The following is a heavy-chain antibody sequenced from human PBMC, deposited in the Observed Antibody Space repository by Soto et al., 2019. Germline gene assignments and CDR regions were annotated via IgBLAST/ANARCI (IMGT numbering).Heavy chain of an antibody. V-gene: IGHV1-8*01. CDR1: GYTFTSYD. CDR3: ARVLRVYSGYDSLVY. D-gene: IGHD5-12*01. J-gene: IGHJ4*02. Sequence: ASVKVSCKASGYTFTSYDINWVRQATGQGLEWMGWMNPNSGNTGCAQKFQGRVTMTRNTSISTAYMELSSLRSEDTAVYYCARVLRVYSGYDSLVYWGQGTLVTVSS. CDR2: MNPNSGNT.